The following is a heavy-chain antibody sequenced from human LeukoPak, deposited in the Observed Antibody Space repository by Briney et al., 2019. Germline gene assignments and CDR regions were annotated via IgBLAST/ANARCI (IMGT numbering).Heavy chain of an antibody. CDR2: IRSKAYGGTT. Sequence: GSLRLSCTASGFTFGDYAMSWVRQAPGKGLEWVGFIRSKAYGGTTEYAASVKGRFTISRDDSKSIAYLQMNSLKTEDTAVYYCTRDYGSGRSEAFDYWGQGTLVTVSS. CDR1: GFTFGDYA. D-gene: IGHD3-10*01. CDR3: TRDYGSGRSEAFDY. V-gene: IGHV3-49*04. J-gene: IGHJ4*02.